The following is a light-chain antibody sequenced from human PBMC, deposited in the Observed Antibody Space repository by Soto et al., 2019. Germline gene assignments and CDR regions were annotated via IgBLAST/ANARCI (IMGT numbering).Light chain of an antibody. CDR2: DAS. V-gene: IGKV1-5*01. CDR3: EHYNSYPWE. Sequence: DIQMTQSPSTLSASVGDRVTISCRASQTISSWLAWYQQKPGKAPKLLIYDASILESGVPSRRIGSRSGTEFTLTIGTLAPYEFATYYCEHYNSYPWEIGQGAKVLIK. CDR1: QTISSW. J-gene: IGKJ1*01.